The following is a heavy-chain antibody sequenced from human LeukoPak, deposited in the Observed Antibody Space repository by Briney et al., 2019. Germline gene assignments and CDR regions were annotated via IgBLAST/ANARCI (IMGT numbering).Heavy chain of an antibody. Sequence: GRSLRLSCAASGFTFSDYYMSWIRQAPGKGLEWVSYISSSGSTIYYADSVKGRFTISRDNAKNSLYLQMNSLRAEDTAVYYCARGIVVVTAIPYYFDYWGQGTLVTVSS. CDR3: ARGIVVVTAIPYYFDY. CDR1: GFTFSDYY. D-gene: IGHD2-21*02. V-gene: IGHV3-11*01. CDR2: ISSSGSTI. J-gene: IGHJ4*02.